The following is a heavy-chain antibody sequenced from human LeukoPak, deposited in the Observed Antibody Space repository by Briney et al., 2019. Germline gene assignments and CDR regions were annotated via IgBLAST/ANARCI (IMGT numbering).Heavy chain of an antibody. CDR2: INHSGST. J-gene: IGHJ3*02. Sequence: SETLSPTCAVYGGSFSGYYWSWIRQPPGKGLEWIGGINHSGSTSYNPSLKSRVTISVDTSKNQFSLKLSSVTAADTAVYYCARGRTMTKRFDIWGQGTMVTVSS. D-gene: IGHD3-22*01. CDR3: ARGRTMTKRFDI. V-gene: IGHV4-34*01. CDR1: GGSFSGYY.